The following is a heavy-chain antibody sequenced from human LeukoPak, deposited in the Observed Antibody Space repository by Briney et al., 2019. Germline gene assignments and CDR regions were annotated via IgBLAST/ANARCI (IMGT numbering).Heavy chain of an antibody. CDR1: GFTFSDYY. Sequence: GGSLRLSCAASGFTFSDYYMSWIRQAPGKGLERVSYISSSGSTIYYADSVKGRFTISRDNAKNSLYLQMNSLRAEDTAVYYCAREMKDIAAAGYFDYWGQGTLVTVSS. J-gene: IGHJ4*02. CDR3: AREMKDIAAAGYFDY. D-gene: IGHD6-13*01. V-gene: IGHV3-11*04. CDR2: ISSSGSTI.